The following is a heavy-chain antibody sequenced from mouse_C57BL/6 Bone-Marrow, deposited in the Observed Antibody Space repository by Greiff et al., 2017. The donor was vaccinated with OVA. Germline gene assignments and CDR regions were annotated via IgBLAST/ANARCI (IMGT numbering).Heavy chain of an antibody. V-gene: IGHV1-66*01. J-gene: IGHJ2*01. Sequence: QVQLQQSGPELVKPGASVKISCKASGYSFTSYYIHWVKQRPGQGLEWIGWIYPGSGNTKYNEKFKGKATLTADTSSSTAYMQLSRLTSEDSAVYYSARSGGYYGSSFDYWGQGTTLTVSS. D-gene: IGHD1-1*01. CDR3: ARSGGYYGSSFDY. CDR2: IYPGSGNT. CDR1: GYSFTSYY.